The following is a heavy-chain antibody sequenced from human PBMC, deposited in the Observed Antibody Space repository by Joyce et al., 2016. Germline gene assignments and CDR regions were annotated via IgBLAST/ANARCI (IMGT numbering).Heavy chain of an antibody. CDR1: GDSIRSNY. CDR3: ARSLNYDFWSGYYFDY. CDR2: IYYTGST. Sequence: QVQLQESGPGLVKPSETLSLTCTVSGDSIRSNYWSWIRQPPGKGLEWIGYIYYTGSTNYNPSLRSRVTISVDTSKTQFSLKLNSVTAADTAVYYCARSLNYDFWSGYYFDYWGQGTLVTVSS. V-gene: IGHV4-59*08. D-gene: IGHD3-3*01. J-gene: IGHJ4*02.